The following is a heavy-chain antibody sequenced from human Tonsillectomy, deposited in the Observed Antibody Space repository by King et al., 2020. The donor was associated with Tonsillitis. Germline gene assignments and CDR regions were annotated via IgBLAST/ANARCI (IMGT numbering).Heavy chain of an antibody. J-gene: IGHJ2*01. CDR2: FYRSGNT. CDR1: GGSISGHS. Sequence: QVQLQESGPGLVKPSETLSLSCTVSGGSISGHSWSWVRQPPGKGLEWIGYFYRSGNTNYNPPLKSRVTISVDTSKNQLSLKLRSVTAADTAIYYCARHPPHPETSGSDHYWHFDLWGRGTLVTVSS. V-gene: IGHV4-59*08. D-gene: IGHD3-10*01. CDR3: ARHPPHPETSGSDHYWHFDL.